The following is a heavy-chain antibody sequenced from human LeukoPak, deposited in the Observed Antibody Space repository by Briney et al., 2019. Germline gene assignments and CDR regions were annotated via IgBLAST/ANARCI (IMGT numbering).Heavy chain of an antibody. CDR3: ARIAGYCSSTSCKAPTDY. J-gene: IGHJ4*02. CDR2: ISAYNGNT. CDR1: GYTFTSYG. V-gene: IGHV1-18*01. Sequence: ASVKVSCKASGYTFTSYGISWVRQAPGQGLEWMGWISAYNGNTNYAQKLQGRVTMTTDTSPSTAYMELRSLRSDDTAVYYCARIAGYCSSTSCKAPTDYWGQGTLVTVSS. D-gene: IGHD2-2*01.